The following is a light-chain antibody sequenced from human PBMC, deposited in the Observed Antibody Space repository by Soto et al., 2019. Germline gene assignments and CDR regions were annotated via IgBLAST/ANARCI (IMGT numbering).Light chain of an antibody. V-gene: IGLV1-40*01. J-gene: IGLJ1*01. CDR1: SSNIGAGYD. Sequence: QSVLTQPPSVSRAPGQRVTISCTGSSSNIGAGYDVHWYQQRPGTAPKLLIFGNINRPSGVPDRFSGSKSGTSASLAITGLQVEDEGDYYCQSYDSTLSARYVFGTGTKVTVL. CDR3: QSYDSTLSARYV. CDR2: GNI.